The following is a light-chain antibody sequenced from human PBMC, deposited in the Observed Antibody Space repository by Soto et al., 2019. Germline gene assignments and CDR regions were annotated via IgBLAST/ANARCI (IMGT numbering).Light chain of an antibody. V-gene: IGKV1-6*01. CDR2: AAS. J-gene: IGKJ4*01. Sequence: AIQLTQSPSSLSASVGDRFTITCRASQGIRNDLGWYQQKPGKAPKLLIYAASSLQSGVPSRFSGSGSGTDFTLTISSLQPEDVATYYCQKYNSAPLTFGGGTKVDI. CDR1: QGIRND. CDR3: QKYNSAPLT.